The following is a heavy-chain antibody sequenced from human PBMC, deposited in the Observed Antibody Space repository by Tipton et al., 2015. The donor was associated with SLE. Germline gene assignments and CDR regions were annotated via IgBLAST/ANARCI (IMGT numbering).Heavy chain of an antibody. J-gene: IGHJ4*02. CDR2: IYTSGST. CDR1: GDSISSYY. CDR3: ARDLTSGWYSFDY. Sequence: TLSLTCTVSGDSISSYYWSWLRQPPGKGLEWIGYIYTSGSTNYNPSLERRVTISVDTSKNQFSLKLSSVTAADTAVYYCARDLTSGWYSFDYWGQGTLVTVSS. D-gene: IGHD6-19*01. V-gene: IGHV4-4*08.